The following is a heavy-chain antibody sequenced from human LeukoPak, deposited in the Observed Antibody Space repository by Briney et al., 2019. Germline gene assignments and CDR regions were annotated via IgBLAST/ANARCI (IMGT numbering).Heavy chain of an antibody. CDR1: GGSISSSSYY. Sequence: SETLSLTCTVSGGSISSSSYYWGWIRQPPGTGLEWIGSIYYSGSTYYNPSLKSRVTISVDTSKNQFSLKLSSVTAADTAVYYCARDGYYKDAFDIWGQGTMVTVSS. D-gene: IGHD3-9*01. CDR3: ARDGYYKDAFDI. V-gene: IGHV4-39*07. J-gene: IGHJ3*02. CDR2: IYYSGST.